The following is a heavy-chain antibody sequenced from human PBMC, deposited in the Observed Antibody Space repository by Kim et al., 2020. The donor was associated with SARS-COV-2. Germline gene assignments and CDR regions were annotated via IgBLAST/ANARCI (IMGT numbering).Heavy chain of an antibody. D-gene: IGHD6-13*01. CDR3: ARLGGSSWQFDY. V-gene: IGHV3-7*03. Sequence: YYVDSGKGRFTISRDNAKNSLYLQMNSLRAEDTAVYYCARLGGSSWQFDYWGQGTLVTVSS. J-gene: IGHJ4*02.